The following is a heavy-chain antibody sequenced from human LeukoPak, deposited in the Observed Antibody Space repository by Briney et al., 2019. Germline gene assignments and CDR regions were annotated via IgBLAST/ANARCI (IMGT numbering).Heavy chain of an antibody. J-gene: IGHJ4*02. D-gene: IGHD6-19*01. V-gene: IGHV3-73*01. Sequence: GGSLRLSCAASGFTFSGSAMHWVRQASGKGLEWVGRIRGKANSYATAYVASVKGRFTISRDDSKNTAYLQMNSLKTEDTAVYYCTTYSSGWAVDYWGQGTLVTVSS. CDR3: TTYSSGWAVDY. CDR2: IRGKANSYAT. CDR1: GFTFSGSA.